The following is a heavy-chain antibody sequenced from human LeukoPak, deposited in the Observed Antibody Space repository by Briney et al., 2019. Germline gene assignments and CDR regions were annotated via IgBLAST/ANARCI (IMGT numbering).Heavy chain of an antibody. D-gene: IGHD1-1*01. J-gene: IGHJ4*02. Sequence: PSETLSPTCTVSGYSISSGYYWGWIRPTPGKGLEWIGSVYHSGTTYHNPSLKSRVTMSVDTSKNQFSLTLTSVTAADTALYYCTRELAGTTVEDWGQGTLITVSS. V-gene: IGHV4-38-2*02. CDR1: GYSISSGYY. CDR3: TRELAGTTVED. CDR2: VYHSGTT.